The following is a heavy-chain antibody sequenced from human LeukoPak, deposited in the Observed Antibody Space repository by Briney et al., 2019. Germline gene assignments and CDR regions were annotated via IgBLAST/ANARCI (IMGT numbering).Heavy chain of an antibody. D-gene: IGHD2-21*02. J-gene: IGHJ4*02. CDR2: INWNGGST. CDR3: ARAQTYGDSRLLLDY. Sequence: RSGGSLRLSCAASGFTFDDYGMSWVRQAPGKGLEWVSGINWNGGSTGYADSVKGRFTISRDNAKNSLYLQMNSLRVEDTALYYCARAQTYGDSRLLLDYWGQGTLVTVSS. V-gene: IGHV3-20*04. CDR1: GFTFDDYG.